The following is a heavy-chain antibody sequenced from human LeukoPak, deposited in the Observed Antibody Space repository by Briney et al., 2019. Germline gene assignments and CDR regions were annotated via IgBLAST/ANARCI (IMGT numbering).Heavy chain of an antibody. V-gene: IGHV1-69*13. D-gene: IGHD3-16*02. CDR2: IIPIFGTA. CDR1: GGTFSSYA. J-gene: IGHJ4*02. CDR3: ARVTRNRGSYRYSYFDY. Sequence: SVKVSCKASGGTFSSYAISWVRQAPGQGLEWMGGIIPIFGTANYAQKFQGRVTITADESTSTAYMELSSLRSEDTAVYYCARVTRNRGSYRYSYFDYWGQGTLVTVSS.